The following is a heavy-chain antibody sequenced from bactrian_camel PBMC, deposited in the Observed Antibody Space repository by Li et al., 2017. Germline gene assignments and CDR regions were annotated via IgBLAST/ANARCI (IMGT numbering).Heavy chain of an antibody. V-gene: IGHV3S53*01. CDR3: AADTQKPVHILLISVGTLTFGY. D-gene: IGHD2*01. CDR2: INSDGTT. Sequence: HVQLVESGGGSVQAGGSLKLSCAVSGFITSPCRMAWYRQAPGKERKLVSTINSDGTTSYVGSVKDRFTISQDNARNHLYLQMNCLKPEDTAVYYCAADTQKPVHILLISVGTLTFGYWGPGTQVTVS. CDR1: GFITSPCR. J-gene: IGHJ6*01.